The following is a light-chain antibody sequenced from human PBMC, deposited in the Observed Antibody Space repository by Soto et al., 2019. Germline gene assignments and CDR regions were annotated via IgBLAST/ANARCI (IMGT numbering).Light chain of an antibody. CDR3: SSYTSSSTSHYV. CDR2: INK. J-gene: IGLJ1*01. V-gene: IGLV1-40*01. CDR1: SSNIGAGSD. Sequence: QSVLTQPPSVSGAPGQTVTISCTGTSSNIGAGSDVHWYQQLPGAAPKLLIYINKNRPSGVPDRFSGSKSGSSASLAITGLQAEDEADYYCSSYTSSSTSHYVFGTGTKVTVL.